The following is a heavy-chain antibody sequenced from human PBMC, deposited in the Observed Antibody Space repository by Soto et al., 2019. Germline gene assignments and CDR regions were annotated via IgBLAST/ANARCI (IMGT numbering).Heavy chain of an antibody. V-gene: IGHV1-69*04. J-gene: IGHJ4*02. CDR1: GGTFSSYT. Sequence: ASVKVSCKASGGTFSSYTISWVRQAPGQGLEWMGRIIPILGIANYAQKFQGRVTITADKSTSTAYMELSSLRSEDTAVYYCARDGLAPYCSGGSCYFDYWGQGTLVTVSS. CDR2: IIPILGIA. CDR3: ARDGLAPYCSGGSCYFDY. D-gene: IGHD2-15*01.